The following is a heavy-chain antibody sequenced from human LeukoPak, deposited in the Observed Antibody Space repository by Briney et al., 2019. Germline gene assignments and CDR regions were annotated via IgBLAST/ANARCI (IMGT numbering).Heavy chain of an antibody. V-gene: IGHV3-66*01. CDR1: GFTVSSTY. CDR2: FYSGDTT. Sequence: GGSLRLSCAASGFTVSSTYMSWVRQAPGKGLEWVSVFYSGDTTYYANSVKGRFTISRDSSKNMLYLQMNSLRAEDTAVYYCARASGPFDYWGQGTLVTVSS. J-gene: IGHJ4*02. CDR3: ARASGPFDY.